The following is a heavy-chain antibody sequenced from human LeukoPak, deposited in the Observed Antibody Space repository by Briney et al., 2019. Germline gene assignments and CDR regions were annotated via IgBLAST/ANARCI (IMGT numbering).Heavy chain of an antibody. CDR3: ATEYPSIVGATHDI. CDR2: ISSSGSNI. CDR1: GFTLRRYQ. J-gene: IGHJ3*02. D-gene: IGHD1-26*01. V-gene: IGHV3-48*03. Sequence: GGPLRLSCAASGFTLRRYQMLWVRQAPGKGLEWVSYISSSGSNIYYADSAKGRFTISRDNAKNSLYPQMNSLSADDTAVYYCATEYPSIVGATHDIWGQGTMVTVSS.